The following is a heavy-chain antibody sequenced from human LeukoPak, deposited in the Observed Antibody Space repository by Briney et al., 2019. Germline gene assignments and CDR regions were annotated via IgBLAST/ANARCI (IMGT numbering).Heavy chain of an antibody. Sequence: SQTLSLTCAISGDSVSSNSAAWNWIRQSPSRGLEWPGRTYYRSKWYNDYAVSVKSRITINPDTSKNQFSLQLNSVTPEDTAVYYCARELLWFGELLGVWFDPWGQGTLVTVSS. CDR1: GDSVSSNSAA. J-gene: IGHJ5*02. V-gene: IGHV6-1*01. CDR2: TYYRSKWYN. CDR3: ARELLWFGELLGVWFDP. D-gene: IGHD3-10*01.